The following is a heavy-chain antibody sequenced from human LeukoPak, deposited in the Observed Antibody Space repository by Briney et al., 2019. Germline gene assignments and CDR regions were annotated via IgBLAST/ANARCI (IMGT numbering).Heavy chain of an antibody. CDR1: GFTFSSYS. CDR3: ARAGGYEGFDY. D-gene: IGHD5-12*01. CDR2: ISSSSSYI. V-gene: IGHV3-21*01. Sequence: GGSLRLSCAASGFTFSSYSMDWVRQAPGKGVEWVSSISSSSSYIYYADSVKGRFTISRDNAKNSLYLQMNSLRAEDTAVYYCARAGGYEGFDYWGQGTLVTVSS. J-gene: IGHJ4*02.